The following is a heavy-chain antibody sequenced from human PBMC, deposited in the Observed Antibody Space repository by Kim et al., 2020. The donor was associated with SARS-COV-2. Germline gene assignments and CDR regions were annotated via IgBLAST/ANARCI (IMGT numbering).Heavy chain of an antibody. CDR1: GFTFSSYA. D-gene: IGHD6-13*01. V-gene: IGHV3-30-3*01. Sequence: GGSLRLSCAASGFTFSSYAMHWVRQAPGKGLEWVAVISYDGSNKYYADSVKGRFTISRDNSKNTLYLQMNSLRAEDTAVYYCARDGGMAIAAAAPYYYGMDVWGQGTTVTVSS. CDR3: ARDGGMAIAAAAPYYYGMDV. CDR2: ISYDGSNK. J-gene: IGHJ6*02.